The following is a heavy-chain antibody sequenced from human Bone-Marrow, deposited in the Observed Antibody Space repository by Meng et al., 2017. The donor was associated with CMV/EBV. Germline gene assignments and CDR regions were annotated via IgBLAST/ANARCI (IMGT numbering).Heavy chain of an antibody. Sequence: ASVKVSCKVSGYTLTELSRHWVRQAPGKGLEWMGGFDPDEGETLYAQKFQGRVTMTEDTSIDTAYMELSSLRSEDTAMYYCALVVYNCGGDCYSTHWGQGTLVTVSS. V-gene: IGHV1-24*01. J-gene: IGHJ1*01. CDR1: GYTLTELS. CDR2: FDPDEGET. CDR3: ALVVYNCGGDCYSTH. D-gene: IGHD2-21*01.